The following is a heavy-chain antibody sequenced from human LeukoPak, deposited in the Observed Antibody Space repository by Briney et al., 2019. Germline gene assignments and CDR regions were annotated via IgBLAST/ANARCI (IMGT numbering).Heavy chain of an antibody. CDR2: TYYRSKWYN. V-gene: IGHV6-1*01. J-gene: IGHJ4*02. Sequence: SQTLSLTCAISGDSVSSNSAAWNWIRQSPSRGLEWLGRTYYRSKWYNDYAVSVKSRITINPDTSKNQFSLQLNSVTPEDTAVYYCARGGSITYYYDSSGRYYFDYWGQGTLVTVSS. D-gene: IGHD3-22*01. CDR1: GDSVSSNSAA. CDR3: ARGGSITYYYDSSGRYYFDY.